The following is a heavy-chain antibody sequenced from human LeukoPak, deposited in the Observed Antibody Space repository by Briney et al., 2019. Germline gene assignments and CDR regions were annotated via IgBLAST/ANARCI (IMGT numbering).Heavy chain of an antibody. CDR2: IYPGDSDT. CDR3: ARCEGGTTEICYFDY. CDR1: GYSFTSYW. V-gene: IGHV5-51*01. Sequence: GESLKISCKGSGYSFTSYWIGWVRQMPGKGLEWMGIIYPGDSDTRYSPSFQGQVTISADKSISTAYLQWSSLKASDTAMYYCARCEGGTTEICYFDYWGQGTLVTVSS. J-gene: IGHJ4*02. D-gene: IGHD1/OR15-1a*01.